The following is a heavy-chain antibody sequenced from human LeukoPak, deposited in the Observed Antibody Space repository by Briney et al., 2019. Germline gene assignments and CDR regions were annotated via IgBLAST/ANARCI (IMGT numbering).Heavy chain of an antibody. D-gene: IGHD3-16*01. CDR1: GFTFSSYA. V-gene: IGHV3-64*01. CDR2: ISSNGGST. Sequence: PGGSLRLSCAASGFTFSSYAMHWVRQAPGKGLEYVSAISSNGGSTYYANSVKGRFTISRDNSKNTLYLQMGSLRAEDMAVYYCARETSQKGAHYMDVWGKGTTVTISS. J-gene: IGHJ6*03. CDR3: ARETSQKGAHYMDV.